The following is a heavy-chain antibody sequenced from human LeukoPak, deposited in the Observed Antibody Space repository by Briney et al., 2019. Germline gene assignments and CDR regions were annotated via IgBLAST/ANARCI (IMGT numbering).Heavy chain of an antibody. D-gene: IGHD3-16*01. J-gene: IGHJ4*02. CDR3: AKDIKLGGLDY. V-gene: IGHV3-30*18. CDR1: GFTFSSYG. CDR2: ISYDGSNK. Sequence: GRSLRLSCAASGFTFSSYGMHWVRQAPGKGLEWVAVISYDGSNKYYADSVKGRFTISRDNSKNTLYLQMNSLRAEDTAVYYCAKDIKLGGLDYWGQGTLVTVSS.